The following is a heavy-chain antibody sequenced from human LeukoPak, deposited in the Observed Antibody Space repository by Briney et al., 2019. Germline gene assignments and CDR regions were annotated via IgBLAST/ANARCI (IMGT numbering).Heavy chain of an antibody. D-gene: IGHD7-27*01. CDR2: ISSSSSYI. V-gene: IGHV3-21*01. Sequence: GGSLRLSCAASGFTFSSYSMNWVRQAPGKGLEWVSSISSSSSYIYYAGSVKGRFTISRDNAKNSLYLQMNSLRAEDTAVHYCARDRLPGAYYYGMDVWGQGTTVTVSS. J-gene: IGHJ6*02. CDR1: GFTFSSYS. CDR3: ARDRLPGAYYYGMDV.